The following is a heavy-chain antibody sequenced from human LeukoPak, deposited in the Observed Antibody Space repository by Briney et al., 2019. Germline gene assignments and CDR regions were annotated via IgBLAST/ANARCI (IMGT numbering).Heavy chain of an antibody. J-gene: IGHJ4*02. CDR1: GVTFSDYA. Sequence: GGSLRLSCTTSGVTFSDYAMSWVRQAPGKGLEWVSGITGSGGTTCYADSVKGRFTISRDNSKNTLYLQMNSPRAEDTAAYYCAKDGNWARFENWGQGTLVTVSS. D-gene: IGHD7-27*01. CDR3: AKDGNWARFEN. CDR2: ITGSGGTT. V-gene: IGHV3-23*01.